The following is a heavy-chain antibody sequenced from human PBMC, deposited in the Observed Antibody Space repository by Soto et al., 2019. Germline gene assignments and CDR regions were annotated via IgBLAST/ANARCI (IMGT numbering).Heavy chain of an antibody. CDR3: ARGIDYYGSGSPFDP. CDR1: GYTFTRYY. D-gene: IGHD3-10*01. CDR2: IDPNSGGT. J-gene: IGHJ5*02. Sequence: ASVKVSCKASGYTFTRYYMHWLRQAPGQGLVWMGWIDPNSGGTTYAQKFQGRVSMTRYTFISTADMELSRLRSDDTAVYYCARGIDYYGSGSPFDPWGQGTQVTV. V-gene: IGHV1-2*02.